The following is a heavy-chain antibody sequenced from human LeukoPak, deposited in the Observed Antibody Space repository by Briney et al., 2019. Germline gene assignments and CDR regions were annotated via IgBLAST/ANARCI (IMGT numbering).Heavy chain of an antibody. V-gene: IGHV3-30-3*01. J-gene: IGHJ4*02. CDR1: GFTFSSYA. Sequence: GGSLRLSCAASGFTFSSYAMHWVRQAPGKGLEWVAVVSYDGSNKYYADSVKGRFTISRDNSKNTLYLQMNSLRAEDTAVYYCAKDRLHDYGDYYFDYWGQGTLVTVSS. CDR3: AKDRLHDYGDYYFDY. CDR2: VSYDGSNK. D-gene: IGHD4-17*01.